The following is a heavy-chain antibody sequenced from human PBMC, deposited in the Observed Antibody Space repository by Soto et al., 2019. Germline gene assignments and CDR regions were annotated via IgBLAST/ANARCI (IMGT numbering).Heavy chain of an antibody. D-gene: IGHD6-19*01. CDR3: ARPGQYSSGWTGPWEYFQH. CDR2: IYYSGNT. CDR1: GDSISRSIYY. J-gene: IGHJ1*01. Sequence: PSETLSLTCTVSGDSISRSIYYWGWIRQPPGKGLEWIGSIYYSGNTYDNPSLKSRVTIFVDTSKNQFSLKLRSVTAADTGVYYCARPGQYSSGWTGPWEYFQHWGQGTLVTVSS. V-gene: IGHV4-39*01.